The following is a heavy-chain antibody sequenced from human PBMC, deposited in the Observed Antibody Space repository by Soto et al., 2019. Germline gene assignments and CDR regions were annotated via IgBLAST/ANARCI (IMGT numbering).Heavy chain of an antibody. CDR2: ISGSGGST. J-gene: IGHJ4*02. D-gene: IGHD2-15*01. CDR3: AKSVVVVVAAFGNQGDYFDY. CDR1: GFTFSSYA. Sequence: GESLKISCAASGFTFSSYAMSWVRQAPGKGLEWVSAISGSGGSTYYADSVKGRFTISRDNSKNTLYLQMNSLRAEDTAVYYCAKSVVVVVAAFGNQGDYFDYWGQGTLVTVSS. V-gene: IGHV3-23*01.